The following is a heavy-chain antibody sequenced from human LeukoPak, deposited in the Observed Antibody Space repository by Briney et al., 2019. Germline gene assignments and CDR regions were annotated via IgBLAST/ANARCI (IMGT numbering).Heavy chain of an antibody. J-gene: IGHJ3*02. Sequence: QTSETLSLTCTVSGGSISSYYWSWIRQPAGKGLEWIGRIYTSGSTNYNPSLKSRVTMSVDTSKNQFSLKLSSVTAADTAVYYCARERDPYYYDSMEGAFDIWGRGTMVTVSS. CDR1: GGSISSYY. CDR2: IYTSGST. D-gene: IGHD3-22*01. CDR3: ARERDPYYYDSMEGAFDI. V-gene: IGHV4-4*07.